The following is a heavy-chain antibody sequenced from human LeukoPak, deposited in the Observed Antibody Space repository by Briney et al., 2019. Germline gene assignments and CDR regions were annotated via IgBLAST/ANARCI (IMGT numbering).Heavy chain of an antibody. D-gene: IGHD1-26*01. CDR1: GGSISSYY. CDR2: IYYSGST. J-gene: IGHJ3*02. Sequence: SETLSLTCTVSGGSISSYYWSWIRQPPGKGLEWIGYIYYSGSTNYNPSLKSRVTISVDTSKNQFSLKLSSVTAADTAVYYCARVGWELGGPDAFDIWGQGTMVTVSS. CDR3: ARVGWELGGPDAFDI. V-gene: IGHV4-59*01.